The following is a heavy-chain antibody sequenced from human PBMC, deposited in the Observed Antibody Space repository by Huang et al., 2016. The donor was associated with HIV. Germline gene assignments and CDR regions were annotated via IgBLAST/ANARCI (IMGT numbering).Heavy chain of an antibody. CDR1: GYSFTSYW. J-gene: IGHJ4*02. D-gene: IGHD1-1*01. Sequence: EVQLVQSGAEVKKPGESLKISCKGSGYSFTSYWIGWVIQMPGNGLEWRGIIYPGDSDTKYSPSFQGQVTISADRAISTAYLQWSSLKASDTAMYYCARLSTTWYFDYWGQGTLVTVSS. CDR3: ARLSTTWYFDY. CDR2: IYPGDSDT. V-gene: IGHV5-51*01.